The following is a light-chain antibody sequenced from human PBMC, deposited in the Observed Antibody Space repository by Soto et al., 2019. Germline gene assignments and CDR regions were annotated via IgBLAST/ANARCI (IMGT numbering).Light chain of an antibody. CDR2: GAS. CDR3: QQYGTSRT. CDR1: QSVTNNY. V-gene: IGKV3-20*01. Sequence: EVVLTQSPGTLSLSPGERATLSCVASQSVTNNYLAWYQQRPGLAPRLLIYGASTRTAGIPDRFTGSGSGTDFTLTISRLEPEDFAVYYCQQYGTSRTFGQGTKVDIK. J-gene: IGKJ1*01.